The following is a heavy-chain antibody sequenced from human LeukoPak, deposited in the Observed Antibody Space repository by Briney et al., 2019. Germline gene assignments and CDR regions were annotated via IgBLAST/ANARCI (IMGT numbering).Heavy chain of an antibody. Sequence: PGGSLRLSCAASGFTFSSYAMSWVRQAPGKGLEWVSSISGSGGSTYYADSVKGRFTISRDKSKNTLYLQMNSLRAEDTAVYYCAKDGIATMIVGLHFDYWDQGTLVTVS. V-gene: IGHV3-23*01. D-gene: IGHD3-22*01. CDR3: AKDGIATMIVGLHFDY. J-gene: IGHJ4*02. CDR2: ISGSGGST. CDR1: GFTFSSYA.